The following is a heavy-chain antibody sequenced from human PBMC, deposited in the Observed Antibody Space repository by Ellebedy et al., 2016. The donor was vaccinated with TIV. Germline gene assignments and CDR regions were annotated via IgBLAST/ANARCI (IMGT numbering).Heavy chain of an antibody. Sequence: GGSLRLSXTASSITFGDYAVSWFRQAPGKGLECVSFIKSKTFGGTTHYAASVVGRFTISRDDSKRIAYLEMNSLKTEDTGVYHCSMRHCSTVTCHSYAFDIWGQGTVVTVSS. J-gene: IGHJ3*02. CDR1: SITFGDYA. V-gene: IGHV3-49*03. D-gene: IGHD4-11*01. CDR2: IKSKTFGGTT. CDR3: SMRHCSTVTCHSYAFDI.